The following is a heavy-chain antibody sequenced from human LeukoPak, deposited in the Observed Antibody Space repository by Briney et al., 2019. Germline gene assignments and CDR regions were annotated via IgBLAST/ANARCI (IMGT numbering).Heavy chain of an antibody. CDR2: INYSGST. CDR3: ARDPLSTNDFDI. D-gene: IGHD1-1*01. CDR1: GGSITNSY. V-gene: IGHV4-59*01. Sequence: SETLSLTCTVSGGSITNSYWNWIRQSPGKGLEWIGYINYSGSTNYNPSLKSRVTISVDTSKNQFSLKLRSVTAADTAVYFCARDPLSTNDFDIWGQGTMVTVSS. J-gene: IGHJ3*02.